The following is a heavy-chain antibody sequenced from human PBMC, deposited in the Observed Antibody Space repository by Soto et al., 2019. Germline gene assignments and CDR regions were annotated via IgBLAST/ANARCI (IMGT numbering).Heavy chain of an antibody. CDR1: GFTFTKYS. V-gene: IGHV3-48*02. D-gene: IGHD2-15*01. J-gene: IGHJ4*02. CDR2: ISYSGETK. Sequence: GGSLRLSCVTSGFTFTKYSMNWVRQAPGKGLEWVSYISYSGETKYYADSLKGRYAISRDDAKNSVYLQMNSLRDEDTAFYYCVRGVVVVVGSTAENFDHWGQGTLVTVSS. CDR3: VRGVVVVVGSTAENFDH.